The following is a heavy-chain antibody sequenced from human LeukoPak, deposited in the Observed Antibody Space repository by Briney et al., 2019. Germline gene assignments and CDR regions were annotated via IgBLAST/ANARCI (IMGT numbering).Heavy chain of an antibody. CDR1: GYTLTELS. CDR2: FDPEDGET. V-gene: IGHV1-24*01. D-gene: IGHD3-22*01. Sequence: ASVKVSCKVSGYTLTELSMHWVRQAPGKGLEWMGGFDPEDGETIYAQKFQGRVTMTEDTSTDTAYMELSSLRSEDTAVYYCATVYRDSSGYYPFDYWGQGTLVTVSS. J-gene: IGHJ4*02. CDR3: ATVYRDSSGYYPFDY.